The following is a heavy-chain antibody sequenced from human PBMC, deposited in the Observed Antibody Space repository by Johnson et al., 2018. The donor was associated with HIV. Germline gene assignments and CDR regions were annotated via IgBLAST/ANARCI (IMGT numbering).Heavy chain of an antibody. J-gene: IGHJ3*02. CDR1: GFTFSDYY. D-gene: IGHD2-21*01. V-gene: IGHV3-11*01. CDR2: ITSSGTII. CDR3: ARARARVTFDI. Sequence: QVQLVESGGGLVKPGGSLRLSCAASGFTFSDYYMSWIRQAPGKGLEWVSSITSSGTIIHSADSVKGRFTISRDNSKNTLYLQMTSLSAEDTAVYSCARARARVTFDIWGQGTMVTVSS.